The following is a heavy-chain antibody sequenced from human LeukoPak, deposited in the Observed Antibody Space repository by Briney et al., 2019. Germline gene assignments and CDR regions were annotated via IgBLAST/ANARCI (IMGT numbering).Heavy chain of an antibody. CDR3: ARESRGQQWLRADY. D-gene: IGHD6-19*01. Sequence: GASVKVSCKASGYTLTSYDINWVRQAPGQGLEWMGWISAYNGNTNYAQKLQGRVTMTTDTSTSTAYMELRSLRSDDTAVYYCARESRGQQWLRADYWGQGTLVTVSS. V-gene: IGHV1-18*01. CDR2: ISAYNGNT. J-gene: IGHJ4*02. CDR1: GYTLTSYD.